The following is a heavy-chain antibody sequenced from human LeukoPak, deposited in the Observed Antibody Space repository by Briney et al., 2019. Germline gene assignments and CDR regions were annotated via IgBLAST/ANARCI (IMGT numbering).Heavy chain of an antibody. CDR1: GFTFSSYG. CDR2: IRYDGGNK. CDR3: AREGYSSSWFNY. V-gene: IGHV3-30*02. J-gene: IGHJ4*02. D-gene: IGHD6-13*01. Sequence: GGSLRLSCAASGFTFSSYGMHWVRQAPGKGLEWVAFIRYDGGNKYYADSVKGRFTISRDNAKNTLYLQMNSLRAEDTAVYYCAREGYSSSWFNYWGQGTLVTVSS.